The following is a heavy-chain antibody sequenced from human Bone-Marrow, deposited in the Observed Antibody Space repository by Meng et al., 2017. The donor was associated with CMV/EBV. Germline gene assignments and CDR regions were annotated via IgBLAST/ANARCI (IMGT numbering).Heavy chain of an antibody. J-gene: IGHJ6*02. V-gene: IGHV3-33*06. CDR1: GFTFSSYG. CDR2: IWYDGSNK. Sequence: GESLKISCAASGFTFSSYGMHWVRQAPGKGLEWVAVIWYDGSNKYYADSVKGRFTISRDNSKNTLYLQMNSLRAEDTAVYYCAKDLRSYGSGSYYLYYYYYYGMDVWGQGITVTVSS. CDR3: AKDLRSYGSGSYYLYYYYYYGMDV. D-gene: IGHD3-10*01.